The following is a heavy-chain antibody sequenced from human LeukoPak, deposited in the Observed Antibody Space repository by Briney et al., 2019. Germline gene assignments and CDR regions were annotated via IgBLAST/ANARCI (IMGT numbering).Heavy chain of an antibody. Sequence: SETLSLTCTVSGYSISSGYFWGWIRQPPGKGLEWIGSIHYSGSTYYNPSLKSRVTTSVDTSKNQFSLKLTSVTAADTAVYFCARGFSFGYSGDYWGQGTLVTVSS. V-gene: IGHV4-38-2*02. J-gene: IGHJ4*02. CDR2: IHYSGST. CDR1: GYSISSGYF. D-gene: IGHD5-18*01. CDR3: ARGFSFGYSGDY.